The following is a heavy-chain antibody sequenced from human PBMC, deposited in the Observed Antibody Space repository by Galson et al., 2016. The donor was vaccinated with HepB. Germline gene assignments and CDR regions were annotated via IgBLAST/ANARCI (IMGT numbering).Heavy chain of an antibody. CDR1: GFTFSSYG. CDR3: ARRLDS. J-gene: IGHJ4*02. CDR2: ISYDGSNK. Sequence: SLRLSCAASGFTFSSYGMHWVRQAPGKGLEWVAVISYDGSNKYYADSVKGRFTISRDNSKNTLYLQMNSLRAEDTAVYYCARRLDSWGQGTLVTVSS. V-gene: IGHV3-30*03.